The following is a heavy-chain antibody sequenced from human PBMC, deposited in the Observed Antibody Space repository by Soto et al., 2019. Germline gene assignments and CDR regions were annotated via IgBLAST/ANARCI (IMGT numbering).Heavy chain of an antibody. CDR2: ISYDGSNK. V-gene: IGHV3-30-3*01. Sequence: SLRLSCAASGFTFSSYAMHWVRQAPGKGLEWVAVISYDGSNKYYADSVKGRFTISRDNSKNTLYLQMNSLRAEDTAVYYCARDDASSSSCPLFDYWGQGTLVTVSS. CDR3: ARDDASSSSCPLFDY. CDR1: GFTFSSYA. D-gene: IGHD6-13*01. J-gene: IGHJ4*02.